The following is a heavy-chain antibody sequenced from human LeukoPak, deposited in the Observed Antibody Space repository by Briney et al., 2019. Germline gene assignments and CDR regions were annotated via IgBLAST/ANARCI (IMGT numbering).Heavy chain of an antibody. Sequence: ASVKVSCKASGYTFTGYYMHWVRQASGQGLEWMGRINPNSGGTNYAQKFQGRVTMTRDTSISTAYMELSRLRSDDTAVYYCARDLSVRTSCLDYWGQGTLVTVSS. V-gene: IGHV1-2*06. J-gene: IGHJ4*02. CDR2: INPNSGGT. CDR3: ARDLSVRTSCLDY. D-gene: IGHD2-2*01. CDR1: GYTFTGYY.